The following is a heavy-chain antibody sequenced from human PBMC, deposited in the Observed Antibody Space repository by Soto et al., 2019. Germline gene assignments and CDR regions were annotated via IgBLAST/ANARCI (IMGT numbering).Heavy chain of an antibody. V-gene: IGHV3-30*18. CDR1: GFTFSSYG. CDR2: ISYDGSNK. Sequence: GGSLRLSCAASGFTFSSYGMHWVRQAPGKGLEWVAVISYDGSNKYYADSVKGRFTISRDNSKNTLYLQMNSLRAEDTAVYYRAKSLQQLALDAVPWFDPWGQGTLVTVSS. D-gene: IGHD6-13*01. CDR3: AKSLQQLALDAVPWFDP. J-gene: IGHJ5*02.